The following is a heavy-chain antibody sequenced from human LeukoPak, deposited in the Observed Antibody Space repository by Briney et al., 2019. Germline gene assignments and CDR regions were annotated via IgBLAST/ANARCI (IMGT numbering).Heavy chain of an antibody. D-gene: IGHD3-3*01. CDR2: IIPIFGTA. J-gene: IGHJ5*02. CDR3: ARYDFRSGFGWFGP. CDR1: GGTFSSYA. V-gene: IGHV1-69*01. Sequence: VKVSCKASGGTFSSYAISWVRQAAGQGLEWMGRIIPIFGTANYAQKFQGRVTIPADESTSTAYMELSSLRSEDTAVYYCARYDFRSGFGWFGPWGQGTLVTVSS.